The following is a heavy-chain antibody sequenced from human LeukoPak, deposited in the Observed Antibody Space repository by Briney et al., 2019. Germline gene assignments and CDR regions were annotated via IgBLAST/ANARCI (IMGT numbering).Heavy chain of an antibody. CDR1: GFTFSSYW. CDR3: AKDFRIGYSAHFDY. J-gene: IGHJ4*02. Sequence: GGSLRLSCAASGFTFSSYWMNWARQAPGKGLEWVASINHNGNVNYYVDSVKGRFTISRDNAKNSLYLQMDSLRGEDTAVYYCAKDFRIGYSAHFDYWGQGALVTVSS. V-gene: IGHV3-7*03. D-gene: IGHD2-21*01. CDR2: INHNGNVN.